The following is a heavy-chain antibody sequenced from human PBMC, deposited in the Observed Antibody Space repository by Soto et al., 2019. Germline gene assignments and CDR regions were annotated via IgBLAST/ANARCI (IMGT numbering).Heavy chain of an antibody. V-gene: IGHV3-23*01. J-gene: IGHJ4*02. D-gene: IGHD6-6*01. CDR2: ISGSGGST. Sequence: GGSLRLSCAASGFTFSSYAMSWVRQAPGKGLEWVSAISGSGGSTYYADSVKGRFTISRDNSKNTLYLQMNSLRAEDTAVYYCAKDRDLEYSSSSVWDYWGQGTLVTVSS. CDR1: GFTFSSYA. CDR3: AKDRDLEYSSSSVWDY.